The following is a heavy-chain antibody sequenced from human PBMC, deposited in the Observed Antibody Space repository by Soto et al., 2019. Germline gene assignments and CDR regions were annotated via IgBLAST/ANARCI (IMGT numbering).Heavy chain of an antibody. CDR1: GGSISSSNW. J-gene: IGHJ6*02. CDR2: IYHSGST. CDR3: ARENIRTMVRGVGYYYYGMDV. V-gene: IGHV4-4*02. Sequence: PSETLSLTCAVSGGSISSSNWWRWVRQPPGKGLEWIGEIYHSGSTNYNPSLKSRVTISVDKSKNQFSLKLSSVTAADTAVYYCARENIRTMVRGVGYYYYGMDVWGQGTTVTVSS. D-gene: IGHD3-10*01.